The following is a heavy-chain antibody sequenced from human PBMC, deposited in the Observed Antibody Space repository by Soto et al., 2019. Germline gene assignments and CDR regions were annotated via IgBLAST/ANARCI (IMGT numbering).Heavy chain of an antibody. V-gene: IGHV3-74*01. J-gene: IGHJ4*02. D-gene: IGHD3-9*01. CDR1: GFPFSSYW. CDR2: ISGDGTTI. CDR3: AREYYGLLTGYYNDH. Sequence: EVQLVESGGDSVQPGGSLRLSCAASGFPFSSYWMHWVRHTPGKGLEWVSRISGDGTTIYYADSVTGRLTGSRDNAKNTLSLQMSGLGAEDTAVYYCAREYYGLLTGYYNDHWGQGTLVSVSS.